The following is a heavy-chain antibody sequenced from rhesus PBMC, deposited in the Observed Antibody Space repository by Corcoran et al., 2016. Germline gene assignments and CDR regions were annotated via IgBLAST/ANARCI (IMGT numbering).Heavy chain of an antibody. CDR3: ARLRYSNYTSYFDY. CDR2: IRSGGST. D-gene: IGHD4-23*01. J-gene: IGHJ4*01. CDR1: GGSFSSNS. Sequence: QVQLQQWGAGLVKPSETLSLTCAVYGGSFSSNSWTWVRQPPAMGLDWIGRIRSGGSTNYNTSLKSRVTISIDTSKNQFSLKLRFVTAADTAVYYCARLRYSNYTSYFDYWGQGVLVTVSS. V-gene: IGHV4-160*01.